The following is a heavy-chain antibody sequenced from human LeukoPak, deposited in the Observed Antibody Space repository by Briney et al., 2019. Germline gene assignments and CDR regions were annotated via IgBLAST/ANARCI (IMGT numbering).Heavy chain of an antibody. D-gene: IGHD1-26*01. CDR3: ARVGATGREYYFDY. CDR2: ISSNGGST. V-gene: IGHV3-64*01. CDR1: GFTFSSYA. J-gene: IGHJ4*02. Sequence: GGSLRLSCAASGFTFSSYAMHWVRQAPGKGLEYVSAISSNGGSTYYANSVKGRLTISRDNSKNTLYPQMGSLRAEDMAVYYCARVGATGREYYFDYWGQRTLVTVSS.